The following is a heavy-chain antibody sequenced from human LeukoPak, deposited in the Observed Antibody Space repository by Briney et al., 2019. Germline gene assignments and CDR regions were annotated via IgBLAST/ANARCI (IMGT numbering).Heavy chain of an antibody. CDR2: ISYDEKVK. CDR1: GFTFSSYA. D-gene: IGHD3-10*01. CDR3: AKDKGAMNSALDY. Sequence: GGSLRLSCAASGFTFSSYAMHWVRQAPGKGLEWVAFISYDEKVKYYPDSVRGRFTISRDNSKNTLYFQMNSLKPEDTAVYYCAKDKGAMNSALDYWGRGTLVTVSS. J-gene: IGHJ4*02. V-gene: IGHV3-30*04.